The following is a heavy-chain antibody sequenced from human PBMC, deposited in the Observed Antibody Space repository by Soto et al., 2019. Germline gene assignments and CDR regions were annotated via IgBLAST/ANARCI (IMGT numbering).Heavy chain of an antibody. CDR2: IYPGDSDA. CDR1: VYSFSSYW. J-gene: IGHJ4*01. D-gene: IGHD3-9*01. CDR3: ARQSDYNILTGYWYYFDY. V-gene: IGHV5-51*01. Sequence: GESLKISCKASVYSFSSYWIAWVRQMPGKGLEWMGIIYPGDSDARYSPSFEGQVTISVDTSINTAYLQWSYLKASDSAMYFCARQSDYNILTGYWYYFDYWGHGSLVTVSS.